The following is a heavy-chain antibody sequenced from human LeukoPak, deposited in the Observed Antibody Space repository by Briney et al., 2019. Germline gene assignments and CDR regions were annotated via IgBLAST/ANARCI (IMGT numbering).Heavy chain of an antibody. CDR1: GYSISSGYY. V-gene: IGHV4-38-2*02. Sequence: PSETLSLTCAVSGYSISSGYYWGWIWQPPGKGLEWIGSIYHSGSTYYNPSLKSRVTISVDTSKNQFSLKLSSVTAADTAVYYCARDKDTAMVLFDYWGQGTLVTVSS. J-gene: IGHJ4*02. CDR3: ARDKDTAMVLFDY. CDR2: IYHSGST. D-gene: IGHD5-18*01.